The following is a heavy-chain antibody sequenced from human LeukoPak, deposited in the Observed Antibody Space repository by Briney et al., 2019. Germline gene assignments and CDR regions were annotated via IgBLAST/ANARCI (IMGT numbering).Heavy chain of an antibody. CDR2: IYHSGST. J-gene: IGHJ4*02. V-gene: IGHV4-38-2*01. Sequence: SETLSLTCAVSGYSISSGYYWGWIRQPPGKGLEWVGSIYHSGSTYYNPSLKSRVTISVDTSKNQFSLKLNSVTAADTAVYYCAKGGNSEYSSSSYWGQGTLVTVSS. CDR3: AKGGNSEYSSSSY. D-gene: IGHD6-6*01. CDR1: GYSISSGYY.